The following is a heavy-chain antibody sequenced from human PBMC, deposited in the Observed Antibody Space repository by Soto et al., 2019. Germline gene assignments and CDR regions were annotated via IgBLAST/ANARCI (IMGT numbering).Heavy chain of an antibody. CDR3: ATREGTYFDY. Sequence: EVQLLESGGGLVQPGGSLRLSCAASGFTFSSYAMSWVRQAPGKGLEWVSTISGSGGSTYYADSVKGRFTISRDNSKKTLSQQVNSLSAEDTAVYYCATREGTYFDYWGQGTLVTVSS. V-gene: IGHV3-23*01. CDR1: GFTFSSYA. D-gene: IGHD1-1*01. J-gene: IGHJ4*02. CDR2: ISGSGGST.